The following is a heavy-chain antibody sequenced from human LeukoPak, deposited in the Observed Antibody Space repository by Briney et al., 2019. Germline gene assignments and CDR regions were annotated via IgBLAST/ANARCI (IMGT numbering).Heavy chain of an antibody. J-gene: IGHJ4*02. V-gene: IGHV3-23*01. CDR2: IRGSGETT. CDR3: AKDLSSGTGRGFDY. CDR1: GFTFSAYA. Sequence: GGSLRLSCAASGFTFSAYAMSWVRQAPGKGLEWVSGIRGSGETTYYAESVKGRFTIQRDNSKNTLYLQMNSLRAEDTALYYCAKDLSSGTGRGFDYWGQGTLVTVSS. D-gene: IGHD3/OR15-3a*01.